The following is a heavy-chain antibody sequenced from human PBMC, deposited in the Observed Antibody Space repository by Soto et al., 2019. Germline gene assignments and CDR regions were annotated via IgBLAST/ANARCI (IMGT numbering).Heavy chain of an antibody. CDR3: ARSPSWETTVTPYYFDY. CDR1: RYTFISYD. V-gene: IGHV1-8*01. CDR2: MNPKGANT. D-gene: IGHD4-4*01. Sequence: ASVKVSCKASRYTFISYDINWVRQATGQGLEWMGWMNPKGANTGYAQNFQGRVTMTRNTSISTAYMELSSLRSEDTAVYYCARSPSWETTVTPYYFDYWGQGTLVTASS. J-gene: IGHJ4*02.